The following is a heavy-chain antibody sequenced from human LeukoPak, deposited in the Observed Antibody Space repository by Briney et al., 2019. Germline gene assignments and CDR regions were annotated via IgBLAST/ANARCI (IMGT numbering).Heavy chain of an antibody. CDR2: ISSSGSTI. V-gene: IGHV3-11*01. D-gene: IGHD5-18*01. Sequence: GGSLRLSCAASGFTFSDYYMSWLRQAPGKGLEWVSYISSSGSTIYYADSVKGRFTISRDNAKNSLYLQMNSLRAEDTAVYYCARGAHSSQLWLPRDPPPEPYYYGMDVWGQGTTVTVSS. CDR1: GFTFSDYY. J-gene: IGHJ6*02. CDR3: ARGAHSSQLWLPRDPPPEPYYYGMDV.